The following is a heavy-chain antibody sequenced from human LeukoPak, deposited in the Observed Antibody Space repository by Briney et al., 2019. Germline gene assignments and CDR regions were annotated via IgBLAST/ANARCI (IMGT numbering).Heavy chain of an antibody. J-gene: IGHJ4*02. Sequence: ASVTVSCTAAGGTFSSYAISWVRQAPGQGLEWMGGIIPIFGTANYAQKFQGRVTITADKATSTAYMELSRLRSEDTAVYYCAREREAYYFDYWGQGTLVTVSS. D-gene: IGHD5-24*01. CDR3: AREREAYYFDY. V-gene: IGHV1-69*06. CDR2: IIPIFGTA. CDR1: GGTFSSYA.